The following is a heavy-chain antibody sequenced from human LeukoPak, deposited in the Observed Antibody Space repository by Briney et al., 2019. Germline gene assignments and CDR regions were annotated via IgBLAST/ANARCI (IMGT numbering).Heavy chain of an antibody. Sequence: GGSLRLSCAASGFPFDDYGMNWVRQAPGKGLEWVSGINWNGGSTLYADSVKGRFTISRDNAKNSLYLQMNSLRAEDTAVYYCARDDCTNGVCYYYFDYWGQGTLVTVSS. CDR3: ARDDCTNGVCYYYFDY. J-gene: IGHJ4*02. CDR1: GFPFDDYG. D-gene: IGHD2-8*01. V-gene: IGHV3-20*04. CDR2: INWNGGST.